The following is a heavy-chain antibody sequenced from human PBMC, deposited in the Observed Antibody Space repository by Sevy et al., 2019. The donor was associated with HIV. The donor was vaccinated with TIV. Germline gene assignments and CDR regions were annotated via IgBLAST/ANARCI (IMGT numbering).Heavy chain of an antibody. J-gene: IGHJ4*02. CDR2: ISAYNGNT. CDR3: AGTLEYSSSGGFDY. V-gene: IGHV1-18*01. CDR1: GYTFTSYG. D-gene: IGHD6-6*01. Sequence: ASVKVSCKASGYTFTSYGISWVRQAPGQGLEWMGWISAYNGNTNYAQKLQGRVTMTTDTSTSTAYMELRSLRSDDTAVYYCAGTLEYSSSGGFDYWGQGTLVTVSS.